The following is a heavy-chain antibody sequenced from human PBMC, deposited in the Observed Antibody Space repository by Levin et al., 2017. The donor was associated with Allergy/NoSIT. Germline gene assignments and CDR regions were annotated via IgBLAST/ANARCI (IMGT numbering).Heavy chain of an antibody. V-gene: IGHV3-30-3*01. CDR3: ARGLNPLDAFDI. CDR2: ISYDGSNK. D-gene: IGHD1-14*01. Sequence: SCAASGFTFSSYAMHWVRQAPGKGLEWVAVISYDGSNKYYADSVKGRFTISRDNSKNTLYLQMNSLRAEDTAVYYCARGLNPLDAFDIWGQGTMVTVSS. CDR1: GFTFSSYA. J-gene: IGHJ3*02.